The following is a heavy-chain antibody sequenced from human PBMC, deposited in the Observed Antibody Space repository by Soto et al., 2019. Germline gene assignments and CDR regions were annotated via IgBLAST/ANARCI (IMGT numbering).Heavy chain of an antibody. CDR1: GFSFSTSD. D-gene: IGHD6-19*01. CDR3: AKGGWLED. J-gene: IGHJ4*02. CDR2: FTGRGTGT. V-gene: IGHV3-23*01. Sequence: GGSLSLSCAASGFSFSTSDMTWVRQAPGKGLEWVSAFTGRGTGTSYADPVKGRFTISRDNSKNTLYLHMNSLRAEDTAVYFCAKGGWLEDWGQGTQVTVSS.